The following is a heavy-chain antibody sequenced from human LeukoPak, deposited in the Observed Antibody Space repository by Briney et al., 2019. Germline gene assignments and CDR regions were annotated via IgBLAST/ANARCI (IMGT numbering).Heavy chain of an antibody. CDR3: ASGSYLWGGMDV. V-gene: IGHV1-18*01. D-gene: IGHD1-26*01. CDR1: GYTFTDHD. CDR2: MSADSGDR. J-gene: IGHJ6*02. Sequence: ASVKVSCKASGYTFTDHDINWVRQATGQGLEWMGWMSADSGDRYYAQNFQHRVTMTTDTSTTTGYMELRSLRSDDTAVYYCASGSYLWGGMDVWGQGTTVTVSS.